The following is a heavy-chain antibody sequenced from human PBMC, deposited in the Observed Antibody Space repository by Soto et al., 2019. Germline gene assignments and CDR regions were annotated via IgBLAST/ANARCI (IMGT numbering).Heavy chain of an antibody. Sequence: QLQLQESGPGLVKPSETLSLTCTVSGGSISSSSYYWGWIRQPPGKGLEWIGSIYYSGSTYYNPSLKSRVTISVDTSKNQFSLKLSSVTAADTAVYYCARLSGWQSSYFDYWGQGTLVTVSS. CDR2: IYYSGST. D-gene: IGHD6-19*01. CDR3: ARLSGWQSSYFDY. V-gene: IGHV4-39*01. CDR1: GGSISSSSYY. J-gene: IGHJ4*02.